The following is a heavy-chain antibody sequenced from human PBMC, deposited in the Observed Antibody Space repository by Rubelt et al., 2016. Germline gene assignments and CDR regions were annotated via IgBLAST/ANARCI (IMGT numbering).Heavy chain of an antibody. D-gene: IGHD6-6*01. CDR2: SRNKANSYTT. Sequence: ESGGGLVKPGGSLRLSCAASGFTFSDHYMDWVRQAPGKGLEWVGRSRNKANSYTTEYAASVKGRFTISRDDSKNSLYLQMNSLRPEDTAVYYCAREGIEYSASAGYYDYWGQGTLGTV. V-gene: IGHV3-72*01. J-gene: IGHJ4*02. CDR3: AREGIEYSASAGYYDY. CDR1: GFTFSDHY.